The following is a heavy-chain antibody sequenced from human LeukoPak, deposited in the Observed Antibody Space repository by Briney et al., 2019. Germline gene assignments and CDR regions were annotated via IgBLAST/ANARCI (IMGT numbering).Heavy chain of an antibody. J-gene: IGHJ4*02. V-gene: IGHV4-61*02. CDR3: ARDLLSATFDY. CDR1: GGSISSGSYY. CDR2: IYTSGST. Sequence: PSETLSLTCTVSGGSISSGSYYWSWIRQPAGKGLEWIGRIYTSGSTNYNPSLKSRVTISVDTSKNQFSLKLSSVTAADTAVYYCARDLLSATFDYWGQGTLVTVSS. D-gene: IGHD3-16*02.